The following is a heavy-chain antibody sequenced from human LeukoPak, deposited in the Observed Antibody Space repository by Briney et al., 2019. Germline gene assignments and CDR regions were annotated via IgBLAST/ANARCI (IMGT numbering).Heavy chain of an antibody. D-gene: IGHD3-10*01. CDR3: ARAYYYGSGIYHLDY. J-gene: IGHJ4*02. CDR1: GFTFSSYS. Sequence: PGGSLRLSCAASGFTFSSYSMNWVRQAPGMGLEWVSYISSSSSTIYYADSVRGRLTISRDNAKNSLYLQLNSLRDEDTAAYYCARAYYYGSGIYHLDYWGQGTLVTVSS. V-gene: IGHV3-48*02. CDR2: ISSSSSTI.